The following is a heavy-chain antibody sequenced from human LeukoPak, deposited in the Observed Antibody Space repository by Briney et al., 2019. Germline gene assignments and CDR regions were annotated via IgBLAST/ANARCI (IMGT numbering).Heavy chain of an antibody. J-gene: IGHJ4*02. CDR2: ISAYNGNT. CDR3: ARADGIAAAGMSDY. V-gene: IGHV1-18*01. D-gene: IGHD6-13*01. CDR1: GSTFTSYG. Sequence: ASVKVSCKASGSTFTSYGISWVRQAPGQGLEWMGWISAYNGNTNYAQKLQGRVTMTTDTSTSTAYMELRSLRSDDTAVYYCARADGIAAAGMSDYWGQGTLVTVSS.